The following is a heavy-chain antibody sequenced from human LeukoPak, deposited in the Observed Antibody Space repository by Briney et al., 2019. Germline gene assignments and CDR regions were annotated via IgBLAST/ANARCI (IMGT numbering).Heavy chain of an antibody. Sequence: PGGSLRLSCAASGFTFSSYAMTWVRQAPGKGLEWVSAISGSGDSTYYADSVKGRFTISRDNSKNTLYLQMNSLRADDTAVYYCAKASSYGSGSYSKPCDYWGLGTLVTVSS. J-gene: IGHJ4*02. CDR3: AKASSYGSGSYSKPCDY. D-gene: IGHD3-10*01. CDR1: GFTFSSYA. V-gene: IGHV3-23*01. CDR2: ISGSGDST.